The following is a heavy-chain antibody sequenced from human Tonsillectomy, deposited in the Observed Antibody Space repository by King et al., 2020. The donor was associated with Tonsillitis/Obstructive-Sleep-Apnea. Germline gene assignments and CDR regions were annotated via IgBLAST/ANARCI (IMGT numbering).Heavy chain of an antibody. CDR3: ARDVTYYYDSSGYHY. CDR2: ISSSSSTI. Sequence: VQLVESGGGLVQPGGSLRLSCAASVFTFSSYSMNWVRQAPGTGLEWVSYISSSSSTIYYAHSVKGRFTISRDNAKNSLYLQMNSLRDEDTAVYYCARDVTYYYDSSGYHYWGQGTLVTVSS. V-gene: IGHV3-48*02. J-gene: IGHJ4*02. D-gene: IGHD3-22*01. CDR1: VFTFSSYS.